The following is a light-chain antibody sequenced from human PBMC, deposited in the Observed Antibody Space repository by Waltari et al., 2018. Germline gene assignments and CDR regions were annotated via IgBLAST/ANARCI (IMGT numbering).Light chain of an antibody. CDR2: DVS. CDR3: SSYTSSSFYV. V-gene: IGLV2-14*01. Sequence: QSALTQPAFVSGSPGQSITISCTVTSSDVGGYNYVYLYQQHPGKHPKLMIYDVSKRPSGVSNRFSGSKSGNTASLTISGLQAEDEADYYCSSYTSSSFYVFGTGTKVTVL. J-gene: IGLJ1*01. CDR1: SSDVGGYNY.